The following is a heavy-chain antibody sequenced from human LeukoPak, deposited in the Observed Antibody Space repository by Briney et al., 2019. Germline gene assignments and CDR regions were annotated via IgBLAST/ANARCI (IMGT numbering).Heavy chain of an antibody. Sequence: GGSLRLSCAASGIXFASYTMSWVRQAPGKGLEWVSTIRGIGNSTYYADSVKGRFTISRDNSKNTLYLQMSSLRVEDTAVYYCAKDGPLANFDYWGQGTLVTVSS. D-gene: IGHD6-13*01. CDR1: GIXFASYT. CDR3: AKDGPLANFDY. CDR2: IRGIGNST. J-gene: IGHJ4*02. V-gene: IGHV3-23*01.